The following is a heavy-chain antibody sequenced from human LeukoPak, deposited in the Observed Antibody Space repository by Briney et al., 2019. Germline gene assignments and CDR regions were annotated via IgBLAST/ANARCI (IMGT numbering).Heavy chain of an antibody. CDR3: ARSIQLWSIFDY. V-gene: IGHV4-59*01. CDR2: IYYSGST. CDR1: VDSLSPFY. Sequence: SETLSLTCTFSVDSLSPFYGSCGPQPPGKGLEWIGYIYYSGSTNYNPSLKSRVTMSVDSSKNQFSLKLSSMTAADTDVYYCARSIQLWSIFDYWGQGTLVTVSS. D-gene: IGHD5-18*01. J-gene: IGHJ4*02.